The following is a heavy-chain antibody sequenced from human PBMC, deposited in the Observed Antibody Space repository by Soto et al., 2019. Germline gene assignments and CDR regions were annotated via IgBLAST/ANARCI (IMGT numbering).Heavy chain of an antibody. J-gene: IGHJ4*02. Sequence: QVQLVESGGGVVQPGRSLRLSCAASGFTFSSYAMHWVRQAPGKGLEWVAVISYDGSNKYYADSVKGRFTISRDNSKNALYLQMNSLRTEDTAVYYGARVYEGDFFDYWGQGTLVTGSS. CDR3: ARVYEGDFFDY. V-gene: IGHV3-30-3*01. CDR2: ISYDGSNK. CDR1: GFTFSSYA. D-gene: IGHD3-16*01.